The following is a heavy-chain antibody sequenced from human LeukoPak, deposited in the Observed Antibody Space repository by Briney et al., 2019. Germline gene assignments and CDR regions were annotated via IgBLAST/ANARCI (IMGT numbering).Heavy chain of an antibody. Sequence: PGGSLRLSCAASGFTFSSYWMSWVRQAPGKGLEWVANIKQDGSEKYYVDSVKGRFAISRDNAKNSLYLQMNSLRAEDTAVYYCAELGITMIGGVWGKGTTVTISS. CDR1: GFTFSSYW. V-gene: IGHV3-7*01. CDR2: IKQDGSEK. J-gene: IGHJ6*04. D-gene: IGHD3-10*02. CDR3: AELGITMIGGV.